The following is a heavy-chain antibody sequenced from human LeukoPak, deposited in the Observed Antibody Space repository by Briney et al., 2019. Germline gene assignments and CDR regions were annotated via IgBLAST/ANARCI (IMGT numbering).Heavy chain of an antibody. D-gene: IGHD3-3*01. Sequence: ASVKVSCKASGYTFTGYYMHWVRQAPGQGLEWMGWINPNSGGTNYAQKFQGRVTMTRDTSISTAYMELSRLRSDDTAVYYCARDGSTIFGGDYYYYMDVLGKGTTVTVSS. J-gene: IGHJ6*03. CDR3: ARDGSTIFGGDYYYYMDV. CDR1: GYTFTGYY. CDR2: INPNSGGT. V-gene: IGHV1-2*02.